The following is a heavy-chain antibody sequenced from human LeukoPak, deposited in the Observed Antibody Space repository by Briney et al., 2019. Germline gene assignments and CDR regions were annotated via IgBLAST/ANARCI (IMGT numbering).Heavy chain of an antibody. CDR2: IKQDGSEK. CDR1: GFTFSSYW. Sequence: GGSLRLSCAASGFTFSSYWMSWVRQAPGKGLEWVANIKQDGSEKYYVDSVKGRFTISRDNAKNSLYLQMNSPRAEDTAVYYCARGGIAVSSYYYDSSGYYSPHFDYWGQGTLVTVSS. V-gene: IGHV3-7*01. CDR3: ARGGIAVSSYYYDSSGYYSPHFDY. J-gene: IGHJ4*02. D-gene: IGHD3-22*01.